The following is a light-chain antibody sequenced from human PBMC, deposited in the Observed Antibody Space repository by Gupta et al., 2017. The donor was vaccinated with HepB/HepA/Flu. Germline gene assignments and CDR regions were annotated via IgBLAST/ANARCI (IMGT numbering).Light chain of an antibody. CDR2: GAP. CDR3: QEYSGSSWT. CDR1: QSISTL. V-gene: IGKV1-5*03. Sequence: DIQMTQPPSTLSASVGDSVTITCRASQSISTLLAWFQQKPGRAPNLLVYGAPTLERGIPSRFSGSGSGTDFTLSISGLQPDDFATYYCQEYSGSSWTFGQGTKVEI. J-gene: IGKJ1*01.